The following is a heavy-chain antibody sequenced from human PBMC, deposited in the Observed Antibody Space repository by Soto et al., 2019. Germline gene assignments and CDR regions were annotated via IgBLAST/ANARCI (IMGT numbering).Heavy chain of an antibody. D-gene: IGHD3-22*01. CDR1: SGSISSTSYY. CDR3: ARQGRNTKIVLVKHYAAEF. CDR2: IYYDGTT. V-gene: IGHV4-39*01. J-gene: IGHJ6*02. Sequence: PSETLSLTCTVSSGSISSTSYYWAWIRQPPGKGLGWIGAIYYDGTTYYTESLKSRVSISVDTSKKQFSLKVNYVTAADTAVYFCARQGRNTKIVLVKHYAAEFWGQGTAVTVSS.